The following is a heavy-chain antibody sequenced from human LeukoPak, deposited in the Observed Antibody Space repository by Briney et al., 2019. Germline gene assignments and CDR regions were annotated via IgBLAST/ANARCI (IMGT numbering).Heavy chain of an antibody. CDR3: ARGSGLGHHFEY. CDR1: GYTLTDYY. V-gene: IGHV1-2*06. J-gene: IGHJ4*02. CDR2: INPSSGDA. Sequence: ASVKVSCKASGYTLTDYYMHWVRQAPGQGLEWMGRINPSSGDANYAHKFQGRVTMTRDTSIGTANMELSRLRSDDSAIYYCARGSGLGHHFEYWGQGTLVTVSS. D-gene: IGHD3-10*01.